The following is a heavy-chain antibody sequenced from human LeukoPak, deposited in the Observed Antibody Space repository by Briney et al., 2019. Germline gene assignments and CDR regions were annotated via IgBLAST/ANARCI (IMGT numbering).Heavy chain of an antibody. CDR2: IYYSGST. D-gene: IGHD6-13*01. CDR3: ARTGIAAAGSIDY. J-gene: IGHJ4*02. V-gene: IGHV4-31*03. Sequence: PSETLSLTCTVSGGSISSGGYYWSWIRQHPGKGLEWIGYIYYSGSTYYNPSLKSRVTISVDTSKNQFSLKLSSVTAADTAVYYCARTGIAAAGSIDYWGQRTLVTVSS. CDR1: GGSISSGGYY.